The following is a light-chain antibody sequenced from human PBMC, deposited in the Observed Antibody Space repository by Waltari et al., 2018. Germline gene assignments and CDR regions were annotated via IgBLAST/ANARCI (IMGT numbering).Light chain of an antibody. CDR3: QQYYNTPFT. J-gene: IGKJ3*01. CDR2: WAS. CDR1: QSVLYSSNNKNY. Sequence: EIVLTQSPDSLAVSLGERATINCKSSQSVLYSSNNKNYLTWYQKKPGQPPKLLIYWASTRESGVPDRFSGSGSGTDFTLTISSLQAEDVAVYYCQQYYNTPFTFGPGTKVDVK. V-gene: IGKV4-1*01.